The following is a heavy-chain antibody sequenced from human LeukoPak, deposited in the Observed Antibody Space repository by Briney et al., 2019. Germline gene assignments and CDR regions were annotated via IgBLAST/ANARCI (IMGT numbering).Heavy chain of an antibody. J-gene: IGHJ4*02. V-gene: IGHV3-23*01. CDR1: GFTFSSYG. CDR3: ARVRFEYGVYFDY. Sequence: GGTLRLSCAASGFTFSSYGMSWVRQAPGKGLEWVSAISGSGGSTYYADSVKGRFTISRDNSKNTLYLQMNSLRAKDTAVYYCARVRFEYGVYFDYWGQGTLVTVSS. CDR2: ISGSGGST. D-gene: IGHD4-17*01.